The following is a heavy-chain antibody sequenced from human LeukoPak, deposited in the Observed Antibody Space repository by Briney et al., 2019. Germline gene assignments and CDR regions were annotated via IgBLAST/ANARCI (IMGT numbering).Heavy chain of an antibody. Sequence: ASVKVSCKASGGTFSSYAISWVRQAPGQGLEWMGGIIPIFGTANYAQKFQGRVTITADKSTSTAYMELSSLRSEDTAVYYCAGSLVLRFLEWLPKANWFDPWGQGTLVTVSS. D-gene: IGHD3-3*01. CDR2: IIPIFGTA. CDR1: GGTFSSYA. CDR3: AGSLVLRFLEWLPKANWFDP. V-gene: IGHV1-69*06. J-gene: IGHJ5*02.